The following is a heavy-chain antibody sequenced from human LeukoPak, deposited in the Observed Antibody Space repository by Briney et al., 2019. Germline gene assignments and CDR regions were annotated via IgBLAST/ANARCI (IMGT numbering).Heavy chain of an antibody. V-gene: IGHV4-59*01. CDR2: IYYSGST. CDR3: ARGLTYYFDSSGYYVTDAFDI. J-gene: IGHJ3*02. Sequence: SEALSLTCTVSGGSISSYYWSWIRQPPGKGLEWIGYIYYSGSTNYNPSLKSRVTISVDTSKNQFSLKLTSVTAADTAVYYCARGLTYYFDSSGYYVTDAFDIWGQGTMVTVSS. D-gene: IGHD3-22*01. CDR1: GGSISSYY.